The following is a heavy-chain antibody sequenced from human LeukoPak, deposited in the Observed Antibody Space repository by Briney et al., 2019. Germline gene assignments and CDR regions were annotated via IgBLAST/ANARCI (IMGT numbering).Heavy chain of an antibody. J-gene: IGHJ5*01. Sequence: PGGSLTLSCAPSGFAFSFYAMSCLRQPPGKGLEWLSTINANSSNTTYAASVRGRFTISRDNSKNTVYLQVNTLRADDTATYYCAKPISGGLAVTADWFHPWGRGTLVVVSS. D-gene: IGHD2-21*02. CDR1: GFAFSFYA. V-gene: IGHV3-23*01. CDR3: AKPISGGLAVTADWFHP. CDR2: INANSSNT.